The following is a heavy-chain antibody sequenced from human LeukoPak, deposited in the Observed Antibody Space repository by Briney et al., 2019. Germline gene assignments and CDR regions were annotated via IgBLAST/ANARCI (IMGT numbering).Heavy chain of an antibody. CDR1: GDSISGHY. CDR2: VYNSGRT. CDR3: ARLAVVGNK. J-gene: IGHJ4*02. D-gene: IGHD6-19*01. Sequence: SETLSLTCTVSGDSISGHYWNWIRQPPGKGLEWIGYVYNSGRTDYNPSLKSRVTISADTPKNQFSLKLSSMTAADTAVYYCARLAVVGNKWGQGTLVTVSS. V-gene: IGHV4-59*11.